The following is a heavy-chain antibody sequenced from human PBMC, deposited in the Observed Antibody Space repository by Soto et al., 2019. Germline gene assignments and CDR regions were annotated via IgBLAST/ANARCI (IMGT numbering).Heavy chain of an antibody. D-gene: IGHD3-22*01. J-gene: IGHJ4*02. Sequence: TLSLTCTVSVGSISKSNYDWSWIRQHPGKGLEWIGYIYYSGNTYYNPSLKSRITISLDTSKNHLSLGLGSVTAADTAVYYCAGTHSSGYREGFDYWGQGAMVTVSS. V-gene: IGHV4-31*03. CDR1: VGSISKSNYD. CDR3: AGTHSSGYREGFDY. CDR2: IYYSGNT.